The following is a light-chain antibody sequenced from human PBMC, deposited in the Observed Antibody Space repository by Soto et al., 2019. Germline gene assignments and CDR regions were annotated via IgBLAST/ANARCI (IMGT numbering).Light chain of an antibody. CDR1: SSDVGGYNY. J-gene: IGLJ1*01. CDR3: CSYAGSSTLV. Sequence: QSALTQPPSASGSPGQSVTISCTGTSSDVGGYNYVSWYQQHPGKAPKLLIYEVTKRPSGVPDRFSGSKSGNTASLTVSGLQADDEAEYYCCSYAGSSTLVFGTGTKVTVL. CDR2: EVT. V-gene: IGLV2-8*01.